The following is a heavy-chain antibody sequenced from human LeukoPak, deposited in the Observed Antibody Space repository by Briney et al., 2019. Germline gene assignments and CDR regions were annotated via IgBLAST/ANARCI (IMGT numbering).Heavy chain of an antibody. Sequence: GGSLRHSCAASGFTFSNGRMNWVRQAPGKGLEWVGRIKSKTTGGTSDYAASVKDRFIISRDDSKNTLYLQMNSLKTEDTALYYCTVEVDQWWFDPWG. CDR1: GFTFSNGR. J-gene: IGHJ5*02. CDR2: IKSKTTGGTS. V-gene: IGHV3-15*01. CDR3: TVEVDQWWFDP. D-gene: IGHD2-15*01.